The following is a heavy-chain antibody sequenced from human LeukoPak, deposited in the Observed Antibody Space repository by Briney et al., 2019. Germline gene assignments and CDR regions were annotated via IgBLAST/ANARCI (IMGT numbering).Heavy chain of an antibody. CDR1: GGSISSYY. Sequence: PSETLSLTCTVSGGSISSYYWSWIRQPAGKGLEWIGRIYTSGSTNYNPSLKSRVTMSVDTSRNQFSLKLSSVTAADTAVYYCARGGGSYYTEYFQHWGQGTLVTVSS. V-gene: IGHV4-4*07. D-gene: IGHD1-26*01. J-gene: IGHJ1*01. CDR3: ARGGGSYYTEYFQH. CDR2: IYTSGST.